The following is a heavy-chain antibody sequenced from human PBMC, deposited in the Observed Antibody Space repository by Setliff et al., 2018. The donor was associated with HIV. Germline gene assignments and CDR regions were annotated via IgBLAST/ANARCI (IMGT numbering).Heavy chain of an antibody. J-gene: IGHJ5*02. CDR1: GGTFSSYA. V-gene: IGHV1-69*05. CDR2: IIPISGTV. D-gene: IGHD2-2*01. CDR3: ARDFGGYCSSMSCPGLFDP. Sequence: KASGGTFSSYAISWVRQAPGQGLEWMGGIIPISGTVNYAQKFWGRVTITTHESTSTAYMELSSLRSEDTAVYYCARDFGGYCSSMSCPGLFDPWGQGTLVTVSS.